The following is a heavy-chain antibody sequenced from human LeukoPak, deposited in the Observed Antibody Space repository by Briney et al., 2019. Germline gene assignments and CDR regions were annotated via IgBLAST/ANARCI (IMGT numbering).Heavy chain of an antibody. Sequence: GRSLRPSCAASAFTFSTYSMNWVRQAPAKGLEWISYISHGSTRIFYADSVEGRFTISRDDAKNALYLQMNSLRVEDTAVYYCTRDPGYSYAMDAWGQGILVTVSS. J-gene: IGHJ5*02. CDR2: ISHGSTRI. CDR1: AFTFSTYS. D-gene: IGHD5-18*01. CDR3: TRDPGYSYAMDA. V-gene: IGHV3-48*01.